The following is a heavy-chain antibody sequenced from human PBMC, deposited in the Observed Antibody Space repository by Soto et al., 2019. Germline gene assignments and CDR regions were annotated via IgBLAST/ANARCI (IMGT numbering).Heavy chain of an antibody. V-gene: IGHV3-11*06. D-gene: IGHD3-16*02. CDR2: ISSSSSYT. Sequence: GGSLRLSCAASGFTFSDYYMSWIRQAPGKGLEWVSYISSSSSYTNYADSVKGRFTISRDNAKNSLYLQMNSLRAEDTAVYYCARAGPLRSLMWFDPWGQGTLVTVAS. CDR3: ARAGPLRSLMWFDP. CDR1: GFTFSDYY. J-gene: IGHJ5*02.